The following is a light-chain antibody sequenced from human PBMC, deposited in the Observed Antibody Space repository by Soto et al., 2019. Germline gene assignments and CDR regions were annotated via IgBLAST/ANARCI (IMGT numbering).Light chain of an antibody. CDR1: SSNIGPSFD. J-gene: IGLJ2*01. CDR3: QSYASSLSAVV. V-gene: IGLV1-40*01. Sequence: QSVLTQPPSVSGDPGQRVTISCTGSSSNIGPSFDVHWYQHLPGTAPKLLIYGNDNRPSVVPDRFSGSKSGTAAYLAITGLQAEDEADYYWQSYASSLSAVVFGGGTKLTVL. CDR2: GND.